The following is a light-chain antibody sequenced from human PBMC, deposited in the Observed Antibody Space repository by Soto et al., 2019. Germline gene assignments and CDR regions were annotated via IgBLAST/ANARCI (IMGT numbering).Light chain of an antibody. Sequence: EIVMTQSPATLSVSPGERATLSCRASQSVKSNLAWYQQKPGQAPRLLIYGASTRATGIPARFSGSGSGTEFTLTISSLQSEDFAAYYCQQHNNWPLTFGGGTKVEIK. V-gene: IGKV3-15*01. CDR2: GAS. CDR1: QSVKSN. CDR3: QQHNNWPLT. J-gene: IGKJ4*01.